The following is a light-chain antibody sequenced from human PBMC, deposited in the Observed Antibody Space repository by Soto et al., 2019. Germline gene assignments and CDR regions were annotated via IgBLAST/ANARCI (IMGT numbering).Light chain of an antibody. CDR2: RNN. J-gene: IGLJ2*01. Sequence: QVVVTQPPSASGTPGQRVTISCSGSSSNIGSNYVYWYQQLPGTAPKLLIYRNNQRPSGVPDRFSGSKSGTSASLAISGLRSEDEADYYCAAWDDSLRVVFGGGTKVTVL. CDR3: AAWDDSLRVV. CDR1: SSNIGSNY. V-gene: IGLV1-47*01.